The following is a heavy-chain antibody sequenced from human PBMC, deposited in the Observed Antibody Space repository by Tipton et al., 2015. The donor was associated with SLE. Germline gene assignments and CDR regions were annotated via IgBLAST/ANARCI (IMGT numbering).Heavy chain of an antibody. J-gene: IGHJ4*02. D-gene: IGHD1-26*01. CDR1: GFTFSNLG. CDR2: IQSNGHNK. CDR3: AKDRYNGSYFH. Sequence: GSLRLSCAASGFTFSNLGMHWVRQVPGRGLEWLAFIQSNGHNKYYADSVKGRFAISRDNSKNTLYLQMNSVRAEDTAVYYCAKDRYNGSYFHWGQGTLLTVSS. V-gene: IGHV3-30*02.